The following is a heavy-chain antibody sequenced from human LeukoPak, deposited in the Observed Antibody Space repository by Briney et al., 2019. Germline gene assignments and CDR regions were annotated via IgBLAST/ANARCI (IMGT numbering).Heavy chain of an antibody. J-gene: IGHJ4*02. CDR3: ARASIAAASGEYYFDY. CDR2: IYYSGST. Sequence: SQTLSLTCTVSGGSISSGDYYWSWIRQPPGKGLEWIGYIYYSGSTYYNPSLKSRVTISVDTSKNQLSLKLSSVTAADTAVYYCARASIAAASGEYYFDYWGQGTLVTVPS. D-gene: IGHD6-13*01. CDR1: GGSISSGDYY. V-gene: IGHV4-30-4*01.